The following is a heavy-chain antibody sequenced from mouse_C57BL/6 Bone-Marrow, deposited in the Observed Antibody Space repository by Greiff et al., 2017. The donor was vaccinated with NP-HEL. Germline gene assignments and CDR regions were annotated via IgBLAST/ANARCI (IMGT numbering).Heavy chain of an antibody. D-gene: IGHD2-1*01. J-gene: IGHJ2*01. Sequence: QVTLKECGPGILQPSQTLSLTCSFSGFSLSTFGLGVGWIRQPSGKGLEWLAHIWWDDDKYYNPALKSLLTISKYTSKNQVFLKIANVDTADTATYYCARSYGNYVRYYFDYWGQGTTLTVSS. CDR1: GFSLSTFGLG. CDR3: ARSYGNYVRYYFDY. V-gene: IGHV8-8*01. CDR2: IWWDDDK.